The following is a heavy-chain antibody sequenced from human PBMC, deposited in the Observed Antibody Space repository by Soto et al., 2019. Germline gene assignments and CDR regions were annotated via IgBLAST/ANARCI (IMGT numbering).Heavy chain of an antibody. CDR2: ISYDGSNK. D-gene: IGHD6-13*01. CDR1: GFTFSSYA. V-gene: IGHV3-30-3*01. J-gene: IGHJ4*02. CDR3: ARDESIAAAGTFDY. Sequence: GGSLRLSCAASGFTFSSYAMHWVRQAPGKGLEWVAVISYDGSNKYYADSVKGRFTISRDNSKNTLYLQMNSLRAEDPAVYYCARDESIAAAGTFDYWGQGTLVTVSS.